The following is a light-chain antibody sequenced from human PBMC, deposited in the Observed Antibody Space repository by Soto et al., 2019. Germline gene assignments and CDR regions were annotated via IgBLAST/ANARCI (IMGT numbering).Light chain of an antibody. V-gene: IGLV2-8*01. CDR3: YSYAGSNNGV. CDR2: EVS. J-gene: IGLJ1*01. Sequence: QSALAQPPSASGSPGQSVTISCTGTTSDIGKYNYVSWYQQHPGKAPKVLIYEVSKRPSGVPDRFFGSKSGNTASLTVSGLQADDEADYYCYSYAGSNNGVFGTGTKLTVL. CDR1: TSDIGKYNY.